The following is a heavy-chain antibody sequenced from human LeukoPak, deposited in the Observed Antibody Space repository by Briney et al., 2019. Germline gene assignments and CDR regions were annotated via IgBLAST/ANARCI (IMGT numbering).Heavy chain of an antibody. J-gene: IGHJ4*02. CDR2: IYYSGST. CDR1: GGSISSYY. Sequence: SETLSLTCTVSGGSISSYYWSWIRQPPGKGLEWIGYIYYSGSTNYNPSLKSRVTISVDTSKNQFSLKLSSVTAADTAVHYCARTYGDGISYYFDYWGQGTLVTVSS. V-gene: IGHV4-59*01. CDR3: ARTYGDGISYYFDY. D-gene: IGHD4-17*01.